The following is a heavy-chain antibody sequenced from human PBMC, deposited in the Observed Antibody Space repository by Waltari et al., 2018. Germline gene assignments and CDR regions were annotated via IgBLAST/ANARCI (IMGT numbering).Heavy chain of an antibody. D-gene: IGHD6-6*01. Sequence: QVQLVESGGGVVQPGRSLRLSCAASGFTFSSYGMHWVRQAPGKGLDWVAVISYDGSNKYYADSVKGRFTISRDNSKNTLYLQMNSLRAEDTAVYYCAKAAKYSSSSPPNYYYYYMDVWGKGTTVTVSS. CDR2: ISYDGSNK. CDR3: AKAAKYSSSSPPNYYYYYMDV. J-gene: IGHJ6*03. V-gene: IGHV3-30*18. CDR1: GFTFSSYG.